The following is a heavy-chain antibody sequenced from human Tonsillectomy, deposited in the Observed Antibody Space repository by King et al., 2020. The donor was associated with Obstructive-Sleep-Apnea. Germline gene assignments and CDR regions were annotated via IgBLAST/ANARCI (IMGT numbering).Heavy chain of an antibody. Sequence: QLVQSGAEVKKPGASVKVSCKASGYTFTGYYMHWVRQAPGQGLEWLGWINPNSGGTNYAQKFQGWVTMTRDTSISTAYMELSSLRSDDTAVYYCAREGGYDSGVYRTGYFDYWGQGTLVTVSS. CDR2: INPNSGGT. D-gene: IGHD3-22*01. CDR1: GYTFTGYY. CDR3: AREGGYDSGVYRTGYFDY. V-gene: IGHV1-2*04. J-gene: IGHJ4*02.